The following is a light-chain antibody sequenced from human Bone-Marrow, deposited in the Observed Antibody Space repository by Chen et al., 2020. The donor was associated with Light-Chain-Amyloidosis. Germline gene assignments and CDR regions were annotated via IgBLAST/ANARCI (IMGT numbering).Light chain of an antibody. CDR2: RDT. Sequence: SYELPQPPSLSVSPGQPARINCSGDDLPTKYAYWYQQKPGQAPVLVIHRDTERPSGISERFSGSSSGTTATLTISGVQAEDEADYHCQSADSSGTYEVIFGGGTKLTVL. CDR1: DLPTKY. V-gene: IGLV3-25*03. J-gene: IGLJ2*01. CDR3: QSADSSGTYEVI.